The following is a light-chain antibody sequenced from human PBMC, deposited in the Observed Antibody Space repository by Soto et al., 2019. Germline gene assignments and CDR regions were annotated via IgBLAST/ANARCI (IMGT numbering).Light chain of an antibody. V-gene: IGKV3-15*01. CDR3: QQRSHRPE. CDR2: GAS. Sequence: EIVMTQAQANPSVSPGERATLSCRASQSVRSNLAWYQQKPGQTPRLLIYGASTRATGIPARFSLRASGTVCTLTISRIDREDFAVDNCQQRSHRPEFGQGTKVDIK. J-gene: IGKJ1*01. CDR1: QSVRSN.